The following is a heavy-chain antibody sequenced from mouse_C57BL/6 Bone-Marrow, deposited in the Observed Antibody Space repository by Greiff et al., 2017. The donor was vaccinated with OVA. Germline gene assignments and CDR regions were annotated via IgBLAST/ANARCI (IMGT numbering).Heavy chain of an antibody. CDR1: GYTFTSYG. V-gene: IGHV1-81*01. CDR2: IYPRSGNT. Sequence: QVQLQQSGAELARPGASVKLSCKASGYTFTSYGISWVKQRTGQGLEWIGEIYPRSGNTYYNEKFKGKATLTADQSSSPAYMELRSLPYEDSAVYFCARGGYGDYFDFWGQGTTLSVSS. J-gene: IGHJ2*01. D-gene: IGHD3-1*01. CDR3: ARGGYGDYFDF.